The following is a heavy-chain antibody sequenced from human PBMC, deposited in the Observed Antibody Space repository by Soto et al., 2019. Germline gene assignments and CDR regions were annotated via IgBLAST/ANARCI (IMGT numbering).Heavy chain of an antibody. J-gene: IGHJ6*02. CDR2: IWYDGSNK. CDR1: GFTFSSYG. V-gene: IGHV3-33*01. Sequence: GGSLRLSCAASGFTFSSYGMHWVRQAPGKGLEWVAVIWYDGSNKYYADSVKGRFTISRDNSKNTLYLQMNSLRAEDTAVYYCARDPTRYSSGWPQQGYYYYGMDVWGQGTTVTAP. CDR3: ARDPTRYSSGWPQQGYYYYGMDV. D-gene: IGHD6-19*01.